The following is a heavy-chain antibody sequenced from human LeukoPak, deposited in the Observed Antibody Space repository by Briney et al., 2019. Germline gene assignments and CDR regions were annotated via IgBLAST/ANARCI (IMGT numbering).Heavy chain of an antibody. V-gene: IGHV1-2*02. CDR3: ARGRGSSTWGYYYYMDV. D-gene: IGHD6-13*01. CDR2: INPNNGGT. CDR1: GYTFPDYY. J-gene: IGHJ6*03. Sequence: PGASVKVSCKASGYTFPDYYIHWVRQAPGQGLEWMGRINPNNGGTYYEQKFQGRVTMTSDTPASTAYMELSRLRSDDAAVYYCARGRGSSTWGYYYYMDVWGKGTTVTVSS.